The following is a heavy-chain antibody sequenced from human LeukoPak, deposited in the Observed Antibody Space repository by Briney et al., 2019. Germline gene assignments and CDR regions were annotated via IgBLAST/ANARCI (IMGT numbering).Heavy chain of an antibody. D-gene: IGHD2-15*01. J-gene: IGHJ4*02. V-gene: IGHV4-30-2*01. CDR3: ACLYCSGGSCHDY. CDR1: GGSISSGGYS. CDR2: IYHSGST. Sequence: SETLSLTCAVSGGSISSGGYSWSWIRQPPGKGLEWIGYIYHSGSTYYNPSLKSRVTISVDRSKNQFSLKLSSVTAADTAVYYCACLYCSGGSCHDYWGQGTLVTVSS.